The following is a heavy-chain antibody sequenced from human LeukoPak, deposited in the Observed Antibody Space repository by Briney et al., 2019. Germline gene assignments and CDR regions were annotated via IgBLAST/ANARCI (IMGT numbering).Heavy chain of an antibody. CDR2: INAGNGNT. V-gene: IGHV1-3*01. CDR1: GYTFTSYA. CDR3: ARSREVTTVAFDI. D-gene: IGHD4-17*01. Sequence: ASVKVSCKAAGYTFTSYAMHWVRQAPGQRLEWMGWINAGNGNTKYSQKFQGRVTITRDTSASTAYMELSSLRSEDTAVYYCARSREVTTVAFDIWGQGTMVTVSS. J-gene: IGHJ3*02.